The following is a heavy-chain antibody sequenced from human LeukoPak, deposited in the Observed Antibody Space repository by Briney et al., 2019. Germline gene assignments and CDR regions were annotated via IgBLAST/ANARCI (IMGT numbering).Heavy chain of an antibody. V-gene: IGHV1-46*01. J-gene: IGHJ5*02. CDR3: ARGGDLVVVPAALGFDP. CDR2: FNPSGGSR. D-gene: IGHD2-2*01. CDR1: GYTFTSYY. Sequence: GASAKVSCKASGYTFTSYYIHWVRQAPEQGPEWMGIFNPSGGSRTYAQKFHGRVTMTRDTSTSTVYMELSSLRSEDTAVYYCARGGDLVVVPAALGFDPWGQGTLVTVSS.